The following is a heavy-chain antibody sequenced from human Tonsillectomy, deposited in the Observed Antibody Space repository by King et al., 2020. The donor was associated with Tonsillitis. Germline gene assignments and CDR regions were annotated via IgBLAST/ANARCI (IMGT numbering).Heavy chain of an antibody. Sequence: VQLQESGPGLVKPSETLSLTCTVSGGSISSSSYYWGWIRQPPGKGLEWIGSIYYSGSTYYNPSLKSRVTISVDTSKNQFSLKLSSVTAADTAVYYCAGRGYCSGGSCYPWWFDPWGQGTLVTVSS. CDR2: IYYSGST. CDR1: GGSISSSSYY. J-gene: IGHJ5*02. V-gene: IGHV4-39*01. CDR3: AGRGYCSGGSCYPWWFDP. D-gene: IGHD2-15*01.